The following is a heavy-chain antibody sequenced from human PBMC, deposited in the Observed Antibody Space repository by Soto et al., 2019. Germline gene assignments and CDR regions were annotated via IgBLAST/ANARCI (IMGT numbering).Heavy chain of an antibody. J-gene: IGHJ6*02. D-gene: IGHD3-10*01. CDR2: IYHTGGT. V-gene: IGHV4-30-2*01. Sequence: QLQLQESGSGLVKPSQTLSLTCAVSGDSVSSGGFSWSWIRQPPGMGLEWIGNIYHTGGTYYKPSLKSRVTISVDRSKSQFSLKLTSVTAADTAVYYCARVLGSGTIRNYYYYGMDVWGQGTTVTVSS. CDR3: ARVLGSGTIRNYYYYGMDV. CDR1: GDSVSSGGFS.